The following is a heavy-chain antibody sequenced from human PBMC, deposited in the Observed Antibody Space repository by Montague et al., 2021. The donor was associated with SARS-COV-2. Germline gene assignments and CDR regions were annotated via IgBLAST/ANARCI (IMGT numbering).Heavy chain of an antibody. D-gene: IGHD5-12*01. CDR2: IDPSDSYT. CDR1: GYIFISLW. Sequence: QSGAEVKKPGESLRISCKVSGYIFISLWITWVRQMPGKGLEWMGRIDPSDSYTNYSPSFQGRVSISVDKSISTAYLQWSSLKASDTAMYYCARRGRPYSGYTTGYFDYWGQGTLVTVSS. J-gene: IGHJ4*02. CDR3: ARRGRPYSGYTTGYFDY. V-gene: IGHV5-10-1*01.